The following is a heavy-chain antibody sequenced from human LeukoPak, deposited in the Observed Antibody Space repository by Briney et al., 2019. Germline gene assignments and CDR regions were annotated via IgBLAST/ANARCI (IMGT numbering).Heavy chain of an antibody. J-gene: IGHJ4*02. CDR1: GFTFGDYA. CDR2: ISGSGGST. Sequence: GGSLRLSCTASGFTFGDYAMSWVRQAPGKGLEWVSAISGSGGSTYYADSVKGRFTISRDNSKNTLYLQMNSLRAEDTAVYYCAKARLGGFDYWGQGTLVTVSS. V-gene: IGHV3-23*01. CDR3: AKARLGGFDY. D-gene: IGHD3-16*01.